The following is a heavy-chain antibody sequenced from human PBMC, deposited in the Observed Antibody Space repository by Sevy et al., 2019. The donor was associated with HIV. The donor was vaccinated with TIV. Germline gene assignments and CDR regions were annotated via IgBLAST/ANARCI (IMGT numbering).Heavy chain of an antibody. J-gene: IGHJ4*02. Sequence: GGSLRLSCVASGFTFSTYSMNWVRQAPGKGLEWVASISSTSSYIYYADSVKGRFTISRDNAKNSLFLQVNSLRAEDSAVFYCTRHLDCSGGACYSQYYFYYWGQGTPVTVSS. CDR2: ISSTSSYI. D-gene: IGHD2-15*01. CDR3: TRHLDCSGGACYSQYYFYY. CDR1: GFTFSTYS. V-gene: IGHV3-21*01.